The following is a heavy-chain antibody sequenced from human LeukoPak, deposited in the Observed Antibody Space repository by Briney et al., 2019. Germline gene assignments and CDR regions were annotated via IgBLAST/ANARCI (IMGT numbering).Heavy chain of an antibody. CDR1: GGSFSGYY. CDR2: INHSGST. J-gene: IGHJ4*02. CDR3: ARGSLRRGYGGYYFDY. D-gene: IGHD2-15*01. Sequence: SETLSLTCAVYGGSFSGYYWSWIRQPPGKGLEWIGEINHSGSTNYNPSLKSRVTISEDTSKNQLSLKLSSVTAADTAVYYCARGSLRRGYGGYYFDYWGQGTLVTVSS. V-gene: IGHV4-34*01.